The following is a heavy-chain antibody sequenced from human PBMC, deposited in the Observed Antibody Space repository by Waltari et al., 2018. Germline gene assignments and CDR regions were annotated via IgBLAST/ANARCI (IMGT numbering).Heavy chain of an antibody. J-gene: IGHJ4*02. CDR2: ISSSSSYM. CDR1: GFTFSGFT. CDR3: ARGPVDFWSRYDNCFDY. D-gene: IGHD3-3*01. V-gene: IGHV3-21*01. Sequence: EVQLVESGGGLVKPGGSLRLSCAASGFTFSGFTMNWVRRAPGKGLEWGSSISSSSSYMYYADSVKGRFTISRDNAKNSLHLQMYSLRAEDTALYYCARGPVDFWSRYDNCFDYWGQGTLVTVSS.